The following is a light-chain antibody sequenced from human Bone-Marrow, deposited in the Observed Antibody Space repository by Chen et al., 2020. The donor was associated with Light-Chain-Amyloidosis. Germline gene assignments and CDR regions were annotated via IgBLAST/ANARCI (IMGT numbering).Light chain of an antibody. CDR1: DLPTKY. CDR2: IDT. V-gene: IGLV3-25*03. Sequence: SYELTQPPSVSVSPGQTARITCSGDDLPTKYAYWYQQKPGQAPVLVIHIDTERPSGISERFSCSSSGTTATLTISGVQADDEADYHCQSADSSGTYEVIFGGGTKLTVL. J-gene: IGLJ2*01. CDR3: QSADSSGTYEVI.